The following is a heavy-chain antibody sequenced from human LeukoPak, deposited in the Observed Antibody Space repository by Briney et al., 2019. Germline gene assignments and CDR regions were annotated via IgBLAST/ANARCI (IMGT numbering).Heavy chain of an antibody. CDR1: GGSFSGYY. V-gene: IGHV4-34*01. Sequence: PSETLSLTCAVYGGSFSGYYWSWIRQPPGKGLEWIGEINPGGTTNYNPSLKSRVTISVDTSKNQFSLKVSSVTAADTAVYYCAISPVDFNYYYGMDVWGRGTTVTVSS. CDR3: AISPVDFNYYYGMDV. J-gene: IGHJ6*02. CDR2: INPGGTT.